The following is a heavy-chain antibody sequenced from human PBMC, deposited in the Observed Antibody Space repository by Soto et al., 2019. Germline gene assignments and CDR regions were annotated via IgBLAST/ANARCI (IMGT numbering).Heavy chain of an antibody. J-gene: IGHJ5*02. Sequence: SETLSLTCAVYGGSFSGYYWSWIRQPPGKGLEWIGEINHSGSTNYNPSLKSRVTISVDTSKNQFSLKLSSVTAADTAVYYCARGGLMYYDFWSGYYTGPGWFDPWGQGTLVTVSS. CDR1: GGSFSGYY. CDR3: ARGGLMYYDFWSGYYTGPGWFDP. V-gene: IGHV4-34*01. D-gene: IGHD3-3*01. CDR2: INHSGST.